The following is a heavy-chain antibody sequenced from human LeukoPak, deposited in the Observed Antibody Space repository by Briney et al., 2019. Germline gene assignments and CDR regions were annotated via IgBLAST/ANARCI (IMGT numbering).Heavy chain of an antibody. CDR3: ARIYGRNFDH. D-gene: IGHD1-26*01. J-gene: IGHJ4*02. CDR1: GYTFSTNW. V-gene: IGHV5-51*01. Sequence: GESLKISCKGSGYTFSTNWIGWVRQMPGKGLEWMGIIYPSDSDTTYSPSFQGQVTISVDKSTSTAYLQWRSLKASDTAMYYCARIYGRNFDHWGQGTLVTVSS. CDR2: IYPSDSDT.